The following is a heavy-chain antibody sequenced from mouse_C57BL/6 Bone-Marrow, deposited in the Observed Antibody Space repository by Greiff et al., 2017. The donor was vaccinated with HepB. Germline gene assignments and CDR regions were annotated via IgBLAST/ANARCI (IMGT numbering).Heavy chain of an antibody. CDR2: IDPSDSYT. CDR1: GYTFTSYW. Sequence: VQLQQPGAELVKPGASVKLSCKASGYTFTSYWMQWVKQRPGQGLEWIGEIDPSDSYTNYNQKFKGKATLTVDTSSSAAYMQRSSLTSEDSAVYYGALRFWFAYWGQGTLVTVSA. D-gene: IGHD1-1*01. CDR3: ALRFWFAY. J-gene: IGHJ3*01. V-gene: IGHV1-50*01.